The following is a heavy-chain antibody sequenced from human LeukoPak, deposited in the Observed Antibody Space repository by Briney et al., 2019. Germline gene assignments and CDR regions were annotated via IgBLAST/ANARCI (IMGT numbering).Heavy chain of an antibody. CDR2: IKNDGSNI. V-gene: IGHV3-74*01. CDR1: GFNISNYW. J-gene: IGHJ6*02. Sequence: GGSLRLSCAASGFNISNYWMHWVRQVPGKGLVRVARIKNDGSNITYAESVKGRFTISRDNAKNTLYLQMNSLRAEDTAVYHCARRPESGTASAYNLYGMDVWGQGTTGTVSS. CDR3: ARRPESGTASAYNLYGMDV. D-gene: IGHD1-1*01.